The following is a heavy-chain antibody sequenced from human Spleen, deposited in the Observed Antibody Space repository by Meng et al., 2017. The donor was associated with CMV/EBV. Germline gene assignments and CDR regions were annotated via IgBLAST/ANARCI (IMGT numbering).Heavy chain of an antibody. J-gene: IGHJ6*02. CDR2: INPNSGGT. CDR3: ARATYYDFWSGYYTDYYYYGMDV. CDR1: GYTFTGYY. Sequence: ASVKVSCKASGYTFTGYYMHWVRQAPGQGLEWMGWINPNSGGTNYAQKFQGRVTMTRDTSISTAYMELSRLRSDDTAVYYCARATYYDFWSGYYTDYYYYGMDVWGQGTTVTVSS. V-gene: IGHV1-2*02. D-gene: IGHD3-3*01.